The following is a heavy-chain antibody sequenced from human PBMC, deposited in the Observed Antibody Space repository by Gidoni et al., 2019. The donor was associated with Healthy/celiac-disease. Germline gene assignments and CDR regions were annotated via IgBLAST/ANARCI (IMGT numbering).Heavy chain of an antibody. CDR2: IVVGSGNT. CDR3: ADNPVEGNYYYYYMDV. D-gene: IGHD1-1*01. CDR1: GFTFTSSA. J-gene: IGHJ6*03. Sequence: QMPLVQSGPEVKKPGTSVKVSCKASGFTFTSSAVQWVRQARGQRLEWIGWIVVGSGNTNHAQKFQERVTITRDMSTSTAYMELSSLRSEDTAVYYCADNPVEGNYYYYYMDVWGKGTTVTVSS. V-gene: IGHV1-58*01.